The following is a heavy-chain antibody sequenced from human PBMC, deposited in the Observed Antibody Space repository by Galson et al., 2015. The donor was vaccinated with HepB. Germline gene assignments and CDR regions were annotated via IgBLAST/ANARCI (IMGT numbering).Heavy chain of an antibody. CDR2: TYYRSKWYN. CDR3: ARGDSCFDS. J-gene: IGHJ4*02. V-gene: IGHV6-1*01. CDR1: GDSVSGNSAA. D-gene: IGHD3-22*01. Sequence: CAISGDSVSGNSAAWNWIRQSPSRGLEWLGRTYYRSKWYNDYAVSVESRITINSDKSKNQFSLQLNSVTSEDKAVYYCARGDSCFDSWGQGTLVTVSS.